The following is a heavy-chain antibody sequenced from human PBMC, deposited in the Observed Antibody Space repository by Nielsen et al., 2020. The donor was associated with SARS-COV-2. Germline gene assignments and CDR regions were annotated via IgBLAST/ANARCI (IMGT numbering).Heavy chain of an antibody. Sequence: GESLKISCAASGFTFSSYAMHWVRQAPGKGLEWVAVISYDGSNKYYADSVKGRFTISRDNSKNTLYLQMNSLRAEDTAVYYCARWIAAAGPRGSRYFDYWGQGTLVTVSS. J-gene: IGHJ4*02. D-gene: IGHD6-13*01. V-gene: IGHV3-30*04. CDR1: GFTFSSYA. CDR3: ARWIAAAGPRGSRYFDY. CDR2: ISYDGSNK.